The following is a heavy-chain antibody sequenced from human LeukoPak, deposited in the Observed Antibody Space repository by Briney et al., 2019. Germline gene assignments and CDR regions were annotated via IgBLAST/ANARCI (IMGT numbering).Heavy chain of an antibody. Sequence: SVKVSCKASGGTFSSYGINWVLQAPGQGLEWMGGIIPIFGTANYAQKFRDRVTITADESTSTAYMELSSLRSEDTAIYYCASRLYCSNTRCRNFPFAYWGQGTLVTVSS. V-gene: IGHV1-69*01. D-gene: IGHD2-2*01. CDR1: GGTFSSYG. J-gene: IGHJ4*02. CDR2: IIPIFGTA. CDR3: ASRLYCSNTRCRNFPFAY.